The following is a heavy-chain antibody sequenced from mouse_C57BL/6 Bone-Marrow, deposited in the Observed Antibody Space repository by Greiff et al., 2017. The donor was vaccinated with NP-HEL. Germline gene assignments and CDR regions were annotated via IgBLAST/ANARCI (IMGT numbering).Heavy chain of an antibody. CDR2: IRNKANNHAT. CDR3: TRVTTVVGNFDY. CDR1: GFTFSDAW. Sequence: EVKLMESGGGLVQPGGSMKLSCAASGFTFSDAWMDWVRQSPEKGLEWVAEIRNKANNHATYYAESVKGRFTISRDDSKSSVYLQMNSLRAEDTGIYYCTRVTTVVGNFDYWGQGTTLTVSS. J-gene: IGHJ2*01. V-gene: IGHV6-6*01. D-gene: IGHD1-1*01.